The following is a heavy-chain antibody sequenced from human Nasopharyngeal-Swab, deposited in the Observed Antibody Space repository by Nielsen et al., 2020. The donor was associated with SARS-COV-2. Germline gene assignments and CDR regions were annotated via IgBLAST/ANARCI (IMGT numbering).Heavy chain of an antibody. CDR1: RFTFSRRP. V-gene: IGHV3-30*03. J-gene: IGHJ4*02. Sequence: GESLKISCVASRFTFSRRPMHWVRQAPGKGLEWVTVISSDGSDKQYVDSVKGRFTISRDNSKNTLYLQVKSLRADDTGVYYCASLRADTPDFAYLGQGTLVTVSS. CDR2: ISSDGSDK. CDR3: ASLRADTPDFAY. D-gene: IGHD2-15*01.